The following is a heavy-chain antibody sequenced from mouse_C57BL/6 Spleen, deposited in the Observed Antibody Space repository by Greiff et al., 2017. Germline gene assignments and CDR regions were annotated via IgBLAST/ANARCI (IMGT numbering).Heavy chain of an antibody. CDR2: IYPGDGDT. CDR3: ARHEHYGSSYDFDY. D-gene: IGHD1-1*01. CDR1: GYAFSSYW. J-gene: IGHJ2*01. Sequence: QVQLQQSGAELVKPGASVKISCKASGYAFSSYWMNWVKQRPGKGLEWIGQIYPGDGDTNYNGKFKGKATLTADKSSSTAYMQLSSLTSEDSAVYFCARHEHYGSSYDFDYWGQGTTLTVSS. V-gene: IGHV1-80*01.